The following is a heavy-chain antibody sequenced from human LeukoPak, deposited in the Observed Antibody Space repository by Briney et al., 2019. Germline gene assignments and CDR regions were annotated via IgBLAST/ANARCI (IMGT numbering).Heavy chain of an antibody. D-gene: IGHD3-10*01. CDR2: ISSSGSIT. CDR1: GFTFSSYE. Sequence: PGGSLRLSCTASGFTFSSYEMNWVRQAPGKGLEWVSYISSSGSITYYADSVKGRFTISRDNAKNSLYLQMNSLRAEDTAVYYCARVGATTMVRGVIMETYYYYMDVWGKGTTVTVSS. CDR3: ARVGATTMVRGVIMETYYYYMDV. V-gene: IGHV3-48*03. J-gene: IGHJ6*03.